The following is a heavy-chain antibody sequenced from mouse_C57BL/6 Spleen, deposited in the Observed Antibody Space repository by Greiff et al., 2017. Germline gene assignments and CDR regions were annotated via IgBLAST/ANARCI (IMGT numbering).Heavy chain of an antibody. CDR2: IHPNSGRT. CDR3: ARTVYGNDDY. Sequence: QVQLKQPGAELVKPGASVKLSCKASGYTFTSYWMHWVKQRPGQGLEWIGMIHPNSGRTNDNEKFKSKATLTVDKSSSTAYMQLSSLTSEDAAVYYCARTVYGNDDYWGQGTTLTVSS. D-gene: IGHD2-1*01. CDR1: GYTFTSYW. V-gene: IGHV1-64*01. J-gene: IGHJ2*01.